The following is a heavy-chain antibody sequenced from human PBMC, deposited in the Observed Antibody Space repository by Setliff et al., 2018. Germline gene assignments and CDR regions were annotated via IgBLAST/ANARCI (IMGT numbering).Heavy chain of an antibody. CDR2: IYVGGTNT. CDR3: AKDKDVRVDYFDY. CDR1: GFTFSSFA. J-gene: IGHJ4*02. Sequence: PGGSLRLSCAASGFTFSSFAMSWVRQAPGKRLEWVSIIYVGGTNTYYRDSVKGRFTISRDNSKNTLYLQMNSLRAEDTAIYYCAKDKDVRVDYFDYWGPGTLVTVSS. D-gene: IGHD3-3*01. V-gene: IGHV3-23*03.